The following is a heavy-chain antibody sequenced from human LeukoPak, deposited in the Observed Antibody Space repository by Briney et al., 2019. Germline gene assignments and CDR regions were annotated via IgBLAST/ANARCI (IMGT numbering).Heavy chain of an antibody. Sequence: GALRLSCAASGFTFSSYWMHWVRLAPGKGLVWVSRIRRDRSSTTYADSVKGRFTISRDNTKNTLYLQMNSLRADDTAVYYCARDDYNRHWGQGTLVTVSS. D-gene: IGHD4-11*01. CDR1: GFTFSSYW. CDR3: ARDDYNRH. V-gene: IGHV3-74*01. CDR2: IRRDRSST. J-gene: IGHJ4*02.